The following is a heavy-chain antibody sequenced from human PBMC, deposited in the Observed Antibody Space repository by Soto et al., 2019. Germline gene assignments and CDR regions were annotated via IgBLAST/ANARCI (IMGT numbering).Heavy chain of an antibody. CDR1: GFSFSSYA. V-gene: IGHV3-23*01. Sequence: GGSLRLSCAASGFSFSSYAMNWVRQAPEKGLEWVSAVSRSGSTDYADSVEGRFTVSRDNSKNTVFLQMNNLRAEDTAVYYCAKGQGSGGNNWGQGTQVTVSS. D-gene: IGHD6-19*01. J-gene: IGHJ4*02. CDR2: VSRSGST. CDR3: AKGQGSGGNN.